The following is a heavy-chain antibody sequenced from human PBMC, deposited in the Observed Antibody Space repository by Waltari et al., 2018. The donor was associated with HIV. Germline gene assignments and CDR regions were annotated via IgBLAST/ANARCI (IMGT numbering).Heavy chain of an antibody. D-gene: IGHD6-13*01. J-gene: IGHJ4*02. CDR3: ARKYSSSWGAPFDY. Sequence: QVKLVEYGGCVVQPGRSLRLSCATSGFTLRTYGMHWVRQAPGKGLEWVTVIWYDGSKKYYADSVKGRFTISRDNSKNTLYLQMNSLRIEDTAVYYCARKYSSSWGAPFDYWGQGTLVTVSS. CDR2: IWYDGSKK. CDR1: GFTLRTYG. V-gene: IGHV3-33*01.